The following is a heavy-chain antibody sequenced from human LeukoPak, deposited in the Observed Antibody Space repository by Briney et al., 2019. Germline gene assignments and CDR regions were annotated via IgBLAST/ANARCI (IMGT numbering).Heavy chain of an antibody. CDR2: IYHSGST. J-gene: IGHJ4*02. CDR3: ARSSGGSYRGSFDY. CDR1: GGSISSGGYY. Sequence: SQTLSLTCTVSGGSISSGGYYWSWIRQPPGKGLEWIGYIYHSGSTYYNPSLKSRVTISLDTSKNQFSLKLSSVTAADTAVYYCARSSGGSYRGSFDYWGQGTLVTVSS. V-gene: IGHV4-30-2*02. D-gene: IGHD1-26*01.